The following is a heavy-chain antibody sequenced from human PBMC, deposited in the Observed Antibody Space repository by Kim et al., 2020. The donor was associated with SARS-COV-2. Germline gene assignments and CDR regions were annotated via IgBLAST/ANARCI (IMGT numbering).Heavy chain of an antibody. CDR3: ARLRTDTGSYFRFDY. V-gene: IGHV4-4*02. J-gene: IGHJ4*02. Sequence: SETLSLTCAVSGDSISSTNWWSWVRPPPGKGLEWIGEIHHSGNTNYNPSLKSRVSISVDKSKNQLSLRLNSVTAADTAVYYCARLRTDTGSYFRFDYWGQGTLVTVSS. D-gene: IGHD1-26*01. CDR1: GDSISSTNW. CDR2: IHHSGNT.